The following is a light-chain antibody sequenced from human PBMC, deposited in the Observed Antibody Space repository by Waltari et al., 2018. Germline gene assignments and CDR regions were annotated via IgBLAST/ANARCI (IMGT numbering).Light chain of an antibody. Sequence: QSALTQPASVSGSPGQSITIPCTGNSSDVGGYKYVSCYQQDPGKVPKLIIYDVSERPSGVSDRFSGSKSGNTASLTISGVQAEDETDYYCSSYTNRNTLIFGGGTKLTVL. CDR3: SSYTNRNTLI. CDR1: SSDVGGYKY. V-gene: IGLV2-14*01. J-gene: IGLJ2*01. CDR2: DVS.